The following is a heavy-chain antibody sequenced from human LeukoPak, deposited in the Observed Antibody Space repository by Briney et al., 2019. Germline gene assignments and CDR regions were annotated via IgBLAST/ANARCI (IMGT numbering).Heavy chain of an antibody. Sequence: GGSLRLSCAPSGFTLRSYAMGWVRQAPGKGLEWVSAISGSGSSTYYADSVKVRFASSRDNSKNTLYLQMNSLRAEDTAVYYCAKSDTGVIIIYFDYWGQGTLVTVSS. CDR3: AKSDTGVIIIYFDY. J-gene: IGHJ4*02. V-gene: IGHV3-23*01. CDR1: GFTLRSYA. CDR2: ISGSGSST. D-gene: IGHD3-10*01.